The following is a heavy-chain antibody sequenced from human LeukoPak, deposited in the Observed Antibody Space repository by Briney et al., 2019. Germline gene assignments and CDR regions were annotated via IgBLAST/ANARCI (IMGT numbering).Heavy chain of an antibody. CDR2: IRYDGSNK. CDR1: GFTFSSYG. Sequence: GGSLRLSCAASGFTFSSYGMHWVRQAPGKGLEWVAFIRYDGSNKYYADSVKGRFTISRDNSKNTLYLQMSSLRSEDTAVYYCARGHSRIAVSVDFDYWGQGTLVTVSS. CDR3: ARGHSRIAVSVDFDY. J-gene: IGHJ4*02. D-gene: IGHD6-19*01. V-gene: IGHV3-30*02.